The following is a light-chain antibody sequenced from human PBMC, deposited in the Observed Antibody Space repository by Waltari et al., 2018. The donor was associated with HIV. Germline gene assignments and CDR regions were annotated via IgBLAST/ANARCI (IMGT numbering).Light chain of an antibody. J-gene: IGKJ4*01. CDR2: AAS. CDR1: RSISTN. CDR3: QQSYGTPLT. V-gene: IGKV1-39*01. Sequence: DIQMTQSPSSLPASVGDRVTITCRANRSISTNLIWYQQQPGKAPKLLIYAASSLKSGVPSRFSGSGSGIDFTLTISSLQPEDFAAYDCQQSYGTPLTFGGGTKVEIK.